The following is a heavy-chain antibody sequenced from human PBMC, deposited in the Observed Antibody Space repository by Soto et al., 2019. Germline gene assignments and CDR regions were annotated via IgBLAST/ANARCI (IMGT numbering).Heavy chain of an antibody. Sequence: QVQLQQWGAGLLKPSETLSLTCAVYGGSLSDYYWSWIRQSPGKGLEWIGEIHPSGSHHYSPSLHSRGTRSVETSKKQFSLRLTSVAAADTAGSHCARGRDAYKLGNVWGPGTTVTVAS. CDR1: GGSLSDYY. D-gene: IGHD1-1*01. V-gene: IGHV4-34*01. CDR2: IHPSGSH. J-gene: IGHJ6*02. CDR3: ARGRDAYKLGNV.